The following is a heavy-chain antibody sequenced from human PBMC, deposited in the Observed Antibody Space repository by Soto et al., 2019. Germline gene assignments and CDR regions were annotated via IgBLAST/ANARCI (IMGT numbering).Heavy chain of an antibody. D-gene: IGHD3-9*01. V-gene: IGHV1-69*02. J-gene: IGHJ4*02. CDR2: IIPILGIA. CDR3: ARAVGEDILTGPSPFDY. Sequence: SVKVSCKASGGTFSSYTISWVRQAPGQGLEWMGRIIPILGIANYAQKFQGRVTITADKSTSTAYMELSSLRSEDTAVYYCARAVGEDILTGPSPFDYWGQGTLVTVSS. CDR1: GGTFSSYT.